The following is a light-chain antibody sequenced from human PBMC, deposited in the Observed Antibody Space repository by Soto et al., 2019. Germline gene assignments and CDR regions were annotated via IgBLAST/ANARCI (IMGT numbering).Light chain of an antibody. J-gene: IGKJ3*01. CDR2: AAS. Sequence: PGESATLPCRTSQSVSSNSLAWHQQKPGQAPRLLMYAASSRAAGIPDRFSGSGSGTDFTLTISRLEPEDFAVYYCQQHGSWGITFGPGTKVDIK. CDR1: QSVSSNS. CDR3: QQHGSWGIT. V-gene: IGKV3-20*01.